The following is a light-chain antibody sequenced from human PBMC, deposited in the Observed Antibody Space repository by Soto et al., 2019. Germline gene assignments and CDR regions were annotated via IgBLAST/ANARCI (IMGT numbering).Light chain of an antibody. CDR3: QQYNSYPLT. CDR2: KAS. J-gene: IGKJ4*01. V-gene: IGKV1-5*03. Sequence: DLQMTQSPSTLSASVGDRVTITCRASQSISSWLAWYPQKPGKAPNLLIYKASSLESGVPSRFSGSGSETEYTLTISSLQPDDFATYYGQQYNSYPLTFGGGTKVEIK. CDR1: QSISSW.